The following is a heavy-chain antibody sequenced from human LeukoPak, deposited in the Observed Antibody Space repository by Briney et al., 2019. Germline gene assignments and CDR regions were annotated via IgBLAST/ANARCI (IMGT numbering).Heavy chain of an antibody. CDR1: VGTFNSYS. CDR2: IIPIFGTA. V-gene: IGHV1-69*13. Sequence: SVKVSRKPSVGTFNSYSICWLRQAPAPGIEWMGVIIPIFGTANYAQKFHGKVTITADESTSTAYMELSSLRSEDTAVYYCARGENQLLRAWGTYGIDVWGQGTTVTVSS. D-gene: IGHD2-2*01. J-gene: IGHJ6*02. CDR3: ARGENQLLRAWGTYGIDV.